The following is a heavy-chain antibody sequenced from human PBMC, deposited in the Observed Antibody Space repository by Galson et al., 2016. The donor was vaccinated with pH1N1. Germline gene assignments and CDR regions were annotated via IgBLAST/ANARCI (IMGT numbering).Heavy chain of an antibody. CDR2: IYPADSDT. CDR3: GGQVVYNSGRGDLGAFDI. D-gene: IGHD6-19*01. Sequence: QMPGKGLECMGLIYPADSDTRYSPSIQGQVTLSADKSMTTAYLQWISVEASHTAMYNCGGQVVYNSGRGDLGAFDIWGQGTMVTVSS. J-gene: IGHJ3*02. V-gene: IGHV5-51*01.